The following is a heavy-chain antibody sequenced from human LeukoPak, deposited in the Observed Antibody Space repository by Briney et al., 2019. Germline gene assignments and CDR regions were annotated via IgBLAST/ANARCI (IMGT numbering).Heavy chain of an antibody. CDR1: GFTFSDFY. D-gene: IGHD1-14*01. Sequence: GGSLRLSCAASGFTFSDFYMSWIRQAPGKGLEWISYISHRVSDVQYADSVRGRFTISRDNARNSVYLQMNGLRAEDTAVYYCAKDIPEPGLHFDYWGPGTLVTVSS. J-gene: IGHJ4*02. V-gene: IGHV3-11*01. CDR3: AKDIPEPGLHFDY. CDR2: ISHRVSDV.